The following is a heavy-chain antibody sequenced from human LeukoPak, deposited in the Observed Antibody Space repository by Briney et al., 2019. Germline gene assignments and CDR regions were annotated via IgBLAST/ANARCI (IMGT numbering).Heavy chain of an antibody. CDR3: ARALLWFGEPSHIDY. CDR1: GYTFTTLG. CDR2: ITTYNDNT. V-gene: IGHV1-18*01. J-gene: IGHJ4*02. D-gene: IGHD3-10*01. Sequence: ASVTVSCTASGYTFTTLGISWVRQAPGQGREGMGWITTYNDNTNYAQKLQGRVTMTTDTSTSTAYMELRSLRSDDTAVYYCARALLWFGEPSHIDYWGQGTLVTASS.